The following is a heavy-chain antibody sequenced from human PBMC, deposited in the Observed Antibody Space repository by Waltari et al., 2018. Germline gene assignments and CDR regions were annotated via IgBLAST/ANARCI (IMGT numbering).Heavy chain of an antibody. CDR2: FDPEDGET. CDR3: ATSPVVVAATNYYGMDV. CDR1: GDTRTELS. J-gene: IGHJ6*02. Sequence: QVQLVQSGAEVKKPGASVKVCCKVSGDTRTELSMHSVRQAPGKGLEWMGGFDPEDGETIYAQKFQGRVTMTEDTSTDTAYMELSSLRSEDTAVYYCATSPVVVAATNYYGMDVWGQGTTVTVSS. V-gene: IGHV1-24*01. D-gene: IGHD2-15*01.